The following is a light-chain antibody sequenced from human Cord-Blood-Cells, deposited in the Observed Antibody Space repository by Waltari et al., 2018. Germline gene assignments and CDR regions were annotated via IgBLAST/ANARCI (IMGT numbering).Light chain of an antibody. CDR1: QGISSA. Sequence: AIQLTQSPSSLSASVGDRVTITCRASQGISSALAWYQQKPGKAPTLLIYDASSLESGVPSRFSGSGSGTDFTLTISSLQPEDFATYYCQQFNNYPQFGPGTKVDIK. CDR2: DAS. V-gene: IGKV1D-13*01. J-gene: IGKJ3*01. CDR3: QQFNNYPQ.